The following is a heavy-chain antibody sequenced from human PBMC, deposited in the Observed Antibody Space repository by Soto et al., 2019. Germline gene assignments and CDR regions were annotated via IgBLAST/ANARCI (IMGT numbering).Heavy chain of an antibody. Sequence: PGGSLRLSCAASGFTFSSYSMNWVRQAPGKGLEWVSSISSSSSYIYYADSVKGRFTISRDNAKNSLYLQMNSLRAEDTAVYYCARTRYCSGGSCYDWFDPWGQGTLVTVSS. CDR2: ISSSSSYI. J-gene: IGHJ5*02. V-gene: IGHV3-21*01. CDR3: ARTRYCSGGSCYDWFDP. D-gene: IGHD2-15*01. CDR1: GFTFSSYS.